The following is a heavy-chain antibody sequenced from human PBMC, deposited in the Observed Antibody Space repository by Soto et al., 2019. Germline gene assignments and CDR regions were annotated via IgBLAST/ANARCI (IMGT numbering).Heavy chain of an antibody. CDR2: IYYSGST. CDR1: GGSISSGDYY. V-gene: IGHV4-30-4*01. D-gene: IGHD6-13*01. J-gene: IGHJ5*02. Sequence: SETLSLTCSVSGGSISSGDYYWNWIRQPPGKGLEWIGHIYYSGSTYYNSSLKSRVTISLDTSKNQFSLKLSSVTAADTAVYYCARDRGIAAAGSWGQGILVTVSS. CDR3: ARDRGIAAAGS.